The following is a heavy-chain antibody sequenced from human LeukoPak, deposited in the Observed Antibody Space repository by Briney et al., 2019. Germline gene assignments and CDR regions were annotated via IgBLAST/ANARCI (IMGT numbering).Heavy chain of an antibody. CDR2: IGGDADGT. CDR3: VHPTGEGWFYFPY. D-gene: IGHD7-27*01. Sequence: PGGSLRLSCAASGFTVTNFAIAWVRQAPGKGLEWVAAIGGDADGTTYPDRVRGRFFLSRDSSKNTLYLQMNVLTVEDTALYHCVHPTGEGWFYFPYWGQGTPVTVSS. CDR1: GFTVTNFA. V-gene: IGHV3-23*01. J-gene: IGHJ4*02.